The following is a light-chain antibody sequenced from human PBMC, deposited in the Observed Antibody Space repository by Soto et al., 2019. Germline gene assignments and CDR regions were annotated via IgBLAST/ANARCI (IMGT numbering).Light chain of an antibody. CDR3: QQSYSNPLT. CDR2: AAS. J-gene: IGKJ4*01. V-gene: IGKV1-39*01. Sequence: DIQMTQSPSSLSASVGDRVTITCRASQSISIYLNWYQQKPGKAPNLLIYAASSLQSGVPSRFSGSGSGTDFTLTISSLQPEDLATYDCQQSYSNPLTFGGGTKVEIK. CDR1: QSISIY.